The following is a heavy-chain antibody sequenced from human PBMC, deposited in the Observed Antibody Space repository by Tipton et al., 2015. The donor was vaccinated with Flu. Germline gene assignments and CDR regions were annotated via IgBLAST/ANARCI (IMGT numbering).Heavy chain of an antibody. D-gene: IGHD3-10*02. V-gene: IGHV4-59*05. CDR1: GGSMSGYS. CDR3: ARLSYYDVDLKNFYFDY. Sequence: TLSLTCSVSGGSMSGYSWSWIRQPPGKGLEWIGGLYYSGSTYYNPSLKSRVTISVDTSKRQFSLMLRSVTAADTAVYYCARLSYYDVDLKNFYFDYWGQGALVTVSS. CDR2: LYYSGST. J-gene: IGHJ4*02.